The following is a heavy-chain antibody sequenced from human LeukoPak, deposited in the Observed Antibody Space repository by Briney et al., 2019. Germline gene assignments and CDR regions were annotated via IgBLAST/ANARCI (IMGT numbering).Heavy chain of an antibody. V-gene: IGHV4-59*01. J-gene: IGHJ4*02. CDR2: IYYSGST. CDR3: ARVGGSTSSVFDY. Sequence: SETLSLTCTVSGGSISSYYWSWIRQPPGKGLEWIGYIYYSGSTNYNPSLKSRVTISVNTSKNQFSLKLTSVTAADTAVYYCARVGGSTSSVFDYWGQGTLVTVSS. CDR1: GGSISSYY. D-gene: IGHD2-2*01.